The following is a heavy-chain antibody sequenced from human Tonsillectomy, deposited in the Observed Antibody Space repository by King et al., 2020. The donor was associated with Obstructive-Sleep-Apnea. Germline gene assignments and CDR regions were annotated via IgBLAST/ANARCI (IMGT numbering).Heavy chain of an antibody. Sequence: VQLQQSGPGLVKPSQTLSLTCAISGDSVSSDSAAWNWIRQSPSRGLEWLGRTYYRSKWYNDYAVSVKSRITINPDTSKNQFSLQLNSVTPEDTAVYYCTTSRAGYYDISGYDFDYWGQGTLVTVSS. J-gene: IGHJ4*02. CDR2: TYYRSKWYN. D-gene: IGHD3-22*01. CDR3: TTSRAGYYDISGYDFDY. CDR1: GDSVSSDSAA. V-gene: IGHV6-1*01.